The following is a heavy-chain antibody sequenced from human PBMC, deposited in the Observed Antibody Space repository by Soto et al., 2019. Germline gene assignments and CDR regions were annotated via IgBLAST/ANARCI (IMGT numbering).Heavy chain of an antibody. CDR2: VSGGSGSK. CDR3: AKDWCSGTTCYCLEN. D-gene: IGHD1-7*01. J-gene: IGHJ4*02. CDR1: GFTFSSYA. Sequence: EVQLLESGGGLVQRGGALRLSCAASGFTFSSYAMSWFRQAPGKGLEWVSSVSGGSGSKSYADSVKGRFTISRDNSKSSVYLQMNSLRAEDTAVYFCAKDWCSGTTCYCLENWGQGTLVTVSS. V-gene: IGHV3-23*01.